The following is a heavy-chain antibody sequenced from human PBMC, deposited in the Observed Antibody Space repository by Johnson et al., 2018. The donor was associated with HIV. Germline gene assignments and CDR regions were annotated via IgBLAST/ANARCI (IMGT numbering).Heavy chain of an antibody. J-gene: IGHJ3*02. CDR2: ISSSGVTI. V-gene: IGHV3-48*04. CDR1: GFAFTNYA. CDR3: ASPYESSGYYAFHI. D-gene: IGHD3-22*01. Sequence: DVQVVESGGGVVPPGRSLRIYCAVSGFAFTNYAMHWVRQAPGKGLEWVSYISSSGVTIYFADSVKGRFTISRDNAKNSLYLQMNSLRAEDTAVYYCASPYESSGYYAFHIWGQGTMVTVSS.